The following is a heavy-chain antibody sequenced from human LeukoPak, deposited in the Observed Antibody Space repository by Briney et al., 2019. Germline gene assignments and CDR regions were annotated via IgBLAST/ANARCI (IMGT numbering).Heavy chain of an antibody. CDR2: INPNSGGT. J-gene: IGHJ4*02. CDR1: GYTFTGYY. CDR3: ARGAHHSSSRGEFDY. V-gene: IGHV1-2*04. Sequence: ASVKVSCKASGYTFTGYYMHWVRQAPGQGLEWMGWINPNSGGTNYAQKFQGWVAMTRDTSISTAYMELSRLRSDDTAVYYCARGAHHSSSRGEFDYWGQGTLVTVSS. D-gene: IGHD6-6*01.